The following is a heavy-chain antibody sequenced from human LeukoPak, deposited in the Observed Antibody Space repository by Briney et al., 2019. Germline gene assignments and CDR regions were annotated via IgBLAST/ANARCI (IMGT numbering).Heavy chain of an antibody. CDR2: ISSSSSYI. CDR1: GFTFSSYS. J-gene: IGHJ6*02. Sequence: GGSLRLSCAASGFTFSSYSMNWDRQAPGKGLEWVSSISSSSSYIYYADSVKGRFTISRDNAKNSLYLQMNSLRAEDTAVYYCARDTGSIVVVPAPRRGMDVWGQGTTVTVSS. V-gene: IGHV3-21*01. CDR3: ARDTGSIVVVPAPRRGMDV. D-gene: IGHD2-2*01.